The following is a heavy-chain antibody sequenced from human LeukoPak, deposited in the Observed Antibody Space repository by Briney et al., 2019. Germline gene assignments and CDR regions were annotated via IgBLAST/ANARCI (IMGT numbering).Heavy chain of an antibody. CDR3: ARDNPSLNYYDSSGYGGDAFDI. D-gene: IGHD3-22*01. CDR1: GGSISSYY. Sequence: PSETQSLTCTISGGSISSYYWTWIRQPPGKGLEWIGYIYNYGGTNYNPSLKSRVTVSLDTSKNQFSLKLSSVTAADTAVYYCARDNPSLNYYDSSGYGGDAFDIWGQGTMVTVSS. CDR2: IYNYGGT. V-gene: IGHV4-59*01. J-gene: IGHJ3*02.